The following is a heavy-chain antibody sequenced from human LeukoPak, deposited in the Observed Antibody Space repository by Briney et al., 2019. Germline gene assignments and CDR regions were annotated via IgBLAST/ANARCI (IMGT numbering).Heavy chain of an antibody. V-gene: IGHV1-2*02. CDR3: ARGVLLQGRGAFDI. Sequence: ASVKVSCKASGSTFSSYAVSWVRQAPGQGLEWMGWINPNSGGTYYAQKFQDRVTMTRDTSINTAYMELSSLTYDDTAVYYCARGVLLQGRGAFDIWGQGAMVTVSS. CDR2: INPNSGGT. CDR1: GSTFSSYA. D-gene: IGHD2-15*01. J-gene: IGHJ3*02.